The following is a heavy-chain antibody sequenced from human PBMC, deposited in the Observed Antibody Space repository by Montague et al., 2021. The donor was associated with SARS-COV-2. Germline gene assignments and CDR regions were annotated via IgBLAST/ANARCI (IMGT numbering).Heavy chain of an antibody. CDR1: GGSFSGYY. J-gene: IGHJ4*02. CDR2: INHSGST. CDR3: ARGTRQCYGCRSGSFDS. V-gene: IGHV4-34*01. D-gene: IGHD3-10*01. Sequence: SETLSLTCAVSGGSFSGYYWNWIRQPPRTGLEWIGEINHSGSTNSNPSLKRRVTMSVDTSKNQFSLKLSSVTAADAAVYYCARGTRQCYGCRSGSFDSWGQGTLVTVSS.